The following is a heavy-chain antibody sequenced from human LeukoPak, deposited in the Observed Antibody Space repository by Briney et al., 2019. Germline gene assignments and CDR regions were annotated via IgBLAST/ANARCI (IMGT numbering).Heavy chain of an antibody. CDR1: GYTFTSYY. J-gene: IGHJ4*02. V-gene: IGHV1-46*01. CDR3: ARLTMVRGGHFDY. D-gene: IGHD3-10*01. Sequence: GASVKVSCKASGYTFTSYYMHGVRQAPGQGREWMGIINPSGGSTSYAQRFQGRVTMIRETSTSTVYMELSSLRYEDTAVYYCARLTMVRGGHFDYWGQGPLVTVSS. CDR2: INPSGGST.